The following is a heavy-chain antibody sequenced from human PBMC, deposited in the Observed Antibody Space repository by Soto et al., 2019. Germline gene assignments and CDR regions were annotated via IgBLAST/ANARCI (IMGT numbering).Heavy chain of an antibody. CDR3: ARQGFGALHGLVEV. D-gene: IGHD3-10*01. Sequence: QVPLQESGPGLVKPSETLSLSCTVSGGSISSYYWSWIRQTPGKGLEWIGYVHDSWGPNYNPSLTSGVAISLDTSKSQFSLKLTSVTATDTAFYYCARQGFGALHGLVEVWGQGTTVTVSS. V-gene: IGHV4-59*08. CDR1: GGSISSYY. CDR2: VHDSWGP. J-gene: IGHJ6*02.